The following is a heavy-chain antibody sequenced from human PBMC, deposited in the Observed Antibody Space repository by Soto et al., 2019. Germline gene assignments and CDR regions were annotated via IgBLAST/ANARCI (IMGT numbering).Heavy chain of an antibody. Sequence: QVQLQESGPGLVKPSQTLSLTCTVSGGSISSGGYYWSWIRQHPGKGLEWIGYIYYSGSTYYNPSLKGRVTISVDPSKSQFSLKLSSVTAADTAVYYCARVWRGDYWPNYYYYHMDVWGKGTTVTASS. CDR3: ARVWRGDYWPNYYYYHMDV. CDR1: GGSISSGGYY. J-gene: IGHJ6*03. CDR2: IYYSGST. D-gene: IGHD4-17*01. V-gene: IGHV4-31*03.